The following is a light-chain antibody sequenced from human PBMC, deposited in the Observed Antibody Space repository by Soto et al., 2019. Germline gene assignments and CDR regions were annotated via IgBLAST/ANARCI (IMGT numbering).Light chain of an antibody. CDR3: QQYDNRPPFT. J-gene: IGKJ3*01. CDR2: GAS. V-gene: IGKV3-15*01. Sequence: EVAMTQSPATLSVSPGERAILSCRTSQGVSSNLAWYQQKPGLPPRLLIYGASTRATGIPARFSGSGSGTEFTLTISSLQYEDFAVYYCQQYDNRPPFTFGPGTKVDIK. CDR1: QGVSSN.